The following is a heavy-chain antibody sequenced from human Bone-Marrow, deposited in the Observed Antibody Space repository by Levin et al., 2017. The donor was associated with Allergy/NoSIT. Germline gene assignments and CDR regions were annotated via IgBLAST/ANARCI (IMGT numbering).Heavy chain of an antibody. CDR3: ARASGVVPAAMGGGTLGY. D-gene: IGHD2-2*01. CDR1: GFTFSSYA. J-gene: IGHJ4*02. Sequence: GESLKISCAASGFTFSSYAMSWVRQAPGKGLEWVSAISGSGGSTYYADSVKGRFTISRDNSKNTLYLQMNSLRAEDTAVYYCARASGVVPAAMGGGTLGYWGQGTLVTVSS. CDR2: ISGSGGST. V-gene: IGHV3-23*01.